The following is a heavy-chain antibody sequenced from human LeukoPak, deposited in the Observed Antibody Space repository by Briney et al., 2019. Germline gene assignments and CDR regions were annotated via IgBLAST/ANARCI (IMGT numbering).Heavy chain of an antibody. D-gene: IGHD2-8*01. V-gene: IGHV4-59*01. Sequence: PSETLSLTCTVSGGSISSYYWSWLRQPPGKGLEWIGYIYYSGSTNYNPSLKSRVTISVDTSKNQFSLKLSSVTAADTAVYYCARRLRSHWYFDLWGRGTLVTVSS. CDR2: IYYSGST. CDR1: GGSISSYY. CDR3: ARRLRSHWYFDL. J-gene: IGHJ2*01.